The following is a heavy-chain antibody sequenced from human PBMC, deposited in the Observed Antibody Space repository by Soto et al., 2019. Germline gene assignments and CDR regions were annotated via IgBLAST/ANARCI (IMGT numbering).Heavy chain of an antibody. D-gene: IGHD2-21*02. Sequence: ASVKVSCKVSGYTLTQLFMHWVRQAPGKGLEWMGGFDPEYGEAVYAQKFQGRVTMTEDPSTDTSKNQFSLKLSSVTAADTAVYYCARFRCGGDCYYVYWGQGTLVTVSS. CDR2: FDPEYGEA. CDR3: ARFRCGGDCYYVY. V-gene: IGHV1-24*01. CDR1: GYTLTQLF. J-gene: IGHJ4*02.